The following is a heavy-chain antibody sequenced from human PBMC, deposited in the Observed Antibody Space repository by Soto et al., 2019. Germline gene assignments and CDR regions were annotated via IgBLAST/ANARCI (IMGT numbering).Heavy chain of an antibody. D-gene: IGHD6-25*01. Sequence: QVRLQESGPGLVKPSQTLSLTCTVSGGSVSSGGFYWNWIRQHPGKGLEWIGYMYNDGRTEYNPSLKSRASISVDTPNNQFSLKVMSVTVADTAVYYCTREAGYWGQGILVTVSS. J-gene: IGHJ4*02. CDR3: TREAGY. CDR2: MYNDGRT. CDR1: GGSVSSGGFY. V-gene: IGHV4-31*03.